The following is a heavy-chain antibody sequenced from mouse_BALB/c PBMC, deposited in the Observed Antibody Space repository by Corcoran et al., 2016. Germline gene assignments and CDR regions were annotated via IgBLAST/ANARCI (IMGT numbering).Heavy chain of an antibody. CDR3: ASIYYYGSSYECYYSMDV. CDR2: IDPANGNT. CDR1: GFNIKDTY. D-gene: IGHD1-1*01. Sequence: EVQLQQSGAELVKPGASVKLSCTASGFNIKDTYMHWVKQRPEQGLEWIGRIDPANGNTKYDPKFQGKATITADTSSNTAYLQLSSLTSEDTVVYFSASIYYYGSSYECYYSMDVWGQGTSVTVSS. J-gene: IGHJ4*01. V-gene: IGHV14-3*02.